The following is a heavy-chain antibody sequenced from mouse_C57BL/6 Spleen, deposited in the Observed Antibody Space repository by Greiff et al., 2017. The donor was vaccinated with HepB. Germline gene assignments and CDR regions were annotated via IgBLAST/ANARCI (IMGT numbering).Heavy chain of an antibody. CDR3: AREGYYGSIYYFDY. CDR1: GFTFSSYA. D-gene: IGHD1-1*01. V-gene: IGHV5-4*01. J-gene: IGHJ2*01. CDR2: ISDGGSYT. Sequence: EVQRVESGGSLVKPGGSLKLSCAASGFTFSSYAMSWVRQTPEKRLEWVATISDGGSYTYYPDNVKGRFTISRDNAKNNLYLQMSHLKSEDTAMYYCAREGYYGSIYYFDYWCQGTTLTVSS.